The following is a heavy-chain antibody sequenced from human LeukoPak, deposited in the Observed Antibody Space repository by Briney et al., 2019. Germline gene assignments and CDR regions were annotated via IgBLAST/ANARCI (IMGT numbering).Heavy chain of an antibody. CDR3: ARNQLGFDY. V-gene: IGHV3-30*04. CDR2: ISYDGTNK. D-gene: IGHD1-1*01. CDR1: GFTFSSYA. Sequence: GGSLRLSCVASGFTFSSYAMHWVRQAPGKGLDWVAVISYDGTNKFYTDSVKGRFTISRDNSKNTLYLQMNSLGAEDTAVYYCARNQLGFDYWGQGALVTVSS. J-gene: IGHJ4*02.